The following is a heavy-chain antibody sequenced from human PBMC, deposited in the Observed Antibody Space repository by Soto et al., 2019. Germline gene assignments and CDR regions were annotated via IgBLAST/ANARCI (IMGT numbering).Heavy chain of an antibody. CDR1: GGTFSSYA. CDR2: IIPIFGTA. V-gene: IGHV1-69*01. Sequence: QVQLVQSGAEVKKPGSSVKVSCKASGGTFSSYAISWVRQAPGQGLEWMGGIIPIFGTANYAQKFHGRVTITADESTSTAYMELSSLRSEDTAVYYCASHHPPHTAMVSSIFQQQPLYGMDVWGQGTTVTVSS. CDR3: ASHHPPHTAMVSSIFQQQPLYGMDV. D-gene: IGHD5-18*01. J-gene: IGHJ6*02.